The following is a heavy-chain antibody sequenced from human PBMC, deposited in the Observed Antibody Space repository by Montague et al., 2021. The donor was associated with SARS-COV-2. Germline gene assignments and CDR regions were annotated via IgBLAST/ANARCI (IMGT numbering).Heavy chain of an antibody. J-gene: IGHJ3*02. CDR1: GESFTDFF. CDR2: IRHNGGT. V-gene: IGHV4-34*01. Sequence: SETLSLTCAVYGESFTDFFWNWIRQTPEKGLEWIGEIRHNGGTHYNPSLKSRVTISVDTSKNQVSLKLSSATAADTAVYYCARGQRFFDWPYDAFDIWVQGTMVIVSS. CDR3: ARGQRFFDWPYDAFDI. D-gene: IGHD3-9*01.